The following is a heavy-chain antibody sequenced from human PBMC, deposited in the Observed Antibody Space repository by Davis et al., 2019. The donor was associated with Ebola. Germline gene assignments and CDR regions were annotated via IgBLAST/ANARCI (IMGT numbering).Heavy chain of an antibody. Sequence: ASVKVSCKASGGTFGSFALSWVRQAPGQGLEWVGRINPISGGTNYAQKFQGRVTMTRDTSITTVYMDLTRLKSDDTAAYYCARGRSSSRWAFDIWGQRTMVSVSS. CDR1: GGTFGSFA. J-gene: IGHJ3*02. V-gene: IGHV1-2*02. D-gene: IGHD6-13*01. CDR3: ARGRSSSRWAFDI. CDR2: INPISGGT.